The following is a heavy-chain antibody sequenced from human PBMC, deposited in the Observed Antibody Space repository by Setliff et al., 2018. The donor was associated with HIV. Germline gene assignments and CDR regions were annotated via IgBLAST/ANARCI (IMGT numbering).Heavy chain of an antibody. V-gene: IGHV3-7*01. CDR2: ISPDGRQK. J-gene: IGHJ4*02. D-gene: IGHD3-22*01. Sequence: GGSLRLSCAASGFNFGYYWMSWVRQTPGKGLEWVTNISPDGRQKGYVDSVKGRFTISRDNAKSSLYLQMNSLRAEDTAIYYCASQTYYYDSSGSLGGYYFDNWGQGTLVTVSS. CDR1: GFNFGYYW. CDR3: ASQTYYYDSSGSLGGYYFDN.